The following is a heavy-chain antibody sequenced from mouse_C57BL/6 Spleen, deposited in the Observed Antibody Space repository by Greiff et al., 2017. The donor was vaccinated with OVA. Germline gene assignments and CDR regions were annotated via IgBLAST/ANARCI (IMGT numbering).Heavy chain of an antibody. CDR2: ISDGGSYT. CDR3: AREFNWDVGGYFDY. V-gene: IGHV5-4*01. J-gene: IGHJ2*01. D-gene: IGHD4-1*02. Sequence: DVQLQESGGGLVKPGGSLKLSCAASGFTFSSYAMSWVRQTPEQRLEWVATISDGGSYTYYPDNVKGRFTISRDNAKNNLYLQMSHLKSEDTARYYCAREFNWDVGGYFDYWGQGTTLTVSS. CDR1: GFTFSSYA.